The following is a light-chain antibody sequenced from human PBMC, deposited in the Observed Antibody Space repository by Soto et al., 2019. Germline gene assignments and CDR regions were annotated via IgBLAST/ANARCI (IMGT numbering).Light chain of an antibody. Sequence: QAVVTQEPSLTVSPGGTGTLTCGSSTGAVTNGHYPYWFQQKPGQAPRTLIYDTTNRHSWTPARFSGSRLGGKAALTLSGAQPEDEAEYYCLLSYNGPYVFGTGTKVTVL. V-gene: IGLV7-46*01. CDR1: TGAVTNGHY. CDR2: DTT. CDR3: LLSYNGPYV. J-gene: IGLJ1*01.